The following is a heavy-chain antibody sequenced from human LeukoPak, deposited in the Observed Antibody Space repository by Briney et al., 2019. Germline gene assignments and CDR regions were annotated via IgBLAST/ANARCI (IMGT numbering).Heavy chain of an antibody. V-gene: IGHV1-24*01. CDR3: AIVVPAPIGRGDYYYYMDV. J-gene: IGHJ6*03. CDR2: FDPEDGET. D-gene: IGHD2-2*01. Sequence: ASVKVSCKVSGYTLTELSMHLVRQAPGKGLEWMGGFDPEDGETIYAQKFQGRVTMTEDTSTDTAYMELSSLRSEDTAVYYCAIVVPAPIGRGDYYYYMDVWGKGTTVTVSS. CDR1: GYTLTELS.